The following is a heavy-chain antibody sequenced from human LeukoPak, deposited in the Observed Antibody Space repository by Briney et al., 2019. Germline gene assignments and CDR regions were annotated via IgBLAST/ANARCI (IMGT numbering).Heavy chain of an antibody. Sequence: ASVKVSCKASGYTFTSYGISWVRQAPGQGLELMGWISAYNGNTNYAQKLQGRVTMTTDTSTSTAYMELRSLRSDDTAVYYCARSYYGDTEFDYWGQGTLVTVSS. D-gene: IGHD4-17*01. CDR3: ARSYYGDTEFDY. CDR1: GYTFTSYG. J-gene: IGHJ4*02. V-gene: IGHV1-18*01. CDR2: ISAYNGNT.